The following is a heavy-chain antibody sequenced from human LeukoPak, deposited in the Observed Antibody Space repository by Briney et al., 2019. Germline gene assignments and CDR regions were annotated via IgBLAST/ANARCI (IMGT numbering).Heavy chain of an antibody. V-gene: IGHV4-4*07. CDR1: GGSINNYY. CDR2: IYGSSGNT. Sequence: SETLSLTCTVSGGSINNYYWTWIRQPAGEGLEWLGRIYGSSGNTDYNPSLKGRVTMSLDKSQNQFSLILKSVTAADTAFYYCARVLSAMGAYTFDVWGQGTMVTVSS. CDR3: ARVLSAMGAYTFDV. J-gene: IGHJ3*01. D-gene: IGHD1-26*01.